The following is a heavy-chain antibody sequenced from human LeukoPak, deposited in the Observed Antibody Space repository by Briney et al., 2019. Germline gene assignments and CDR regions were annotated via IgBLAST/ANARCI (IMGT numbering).Heavy chain of an antibody. D-gene: IGHD3-9*01. CDR2: IYYSGST. J-gene: IGHJ4*01. Sequence: SETLSLTSTVSGGSISSGDYYWSWIRQPPGKGLEWIGYIYYSGSTYYNPSLKSRVTISVDTSKNQFSLKLSSVTAADTAVYYCARGTAYYDILTGDSISGGYFDYWGQGTLVTVSS. V-gene: IGHV4-30-4*01. CDR3: ARGTAYYDILTGDSISGGYFDY. CDR1: GGSISSGDYY.